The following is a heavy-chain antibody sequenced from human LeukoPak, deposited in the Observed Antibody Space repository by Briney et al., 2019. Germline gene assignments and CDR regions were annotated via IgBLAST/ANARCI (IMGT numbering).Heavy chain of an antibody. Sequence: ASVKVSCKASGYTFTSYDISWVRQATGQGLEWMGWMNPNSGNTGYAQKFQGRVTMTRNTSISTAYMELSSLRSEDTAVYYCARGGYSGYDLGSWFDPWGQGTLVTVSS. CDR3: ARGGYSGYDLGSWFDP. J-gene: IGHJ5*02. CDR1: GYTFTSYD. V-gene: IGHV1-8*01. D-gene: IGHD5-12*01. CDR2: MNPNSGNT.